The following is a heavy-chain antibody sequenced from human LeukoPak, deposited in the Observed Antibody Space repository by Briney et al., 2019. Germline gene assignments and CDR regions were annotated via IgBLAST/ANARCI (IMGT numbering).Heavy chain of an antibody. CDR2: IYSGGST. CDR1: GLIVSNNY. D-gene: IGHD2-15*01. CDR3: AYTAATIS. J-gene: IGHJ5*02. Sequence: GGSLRLSCAASGLIVSNNYMSWVRQAPGKGLEWVSVIYSGGSTYYADCVKGRFTISRDNSKNTLFLQMNSLRVEDTTVYYCAYTAATISWGQGTLVTVSS. V-gene: IGHV3-66*01.